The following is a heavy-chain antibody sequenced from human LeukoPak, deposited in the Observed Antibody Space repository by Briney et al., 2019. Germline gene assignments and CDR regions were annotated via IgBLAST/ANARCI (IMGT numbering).Heavy chain of an antibody. Sequence: PGGSLRLSCAASGFTFSSYGMHWVRQAPGKGLEWVAVIWYDGSNKYYADSVKGRFTISRDNSKNTLYLQMNSLRAEDTAVYYCARAYSRRDAFDIWGQGTMVTFSS. CDR2: IWYDGSNK. J-gene: IGHJ3*02. CDR3: ARAYSRRDAFDI. D-gene: IGHD6-13*01. V-gene: IGHV3-33*01. CDR1: GFTFSSYG.